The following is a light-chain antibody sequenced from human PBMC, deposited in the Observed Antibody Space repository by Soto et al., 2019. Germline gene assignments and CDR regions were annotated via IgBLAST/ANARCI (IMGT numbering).Light chain of an antibody. V-gene: IGKV3-11*01. Sequence: EIVLTQSPGTLSLSPGESATLSCRASQSVSSYLAWYQQKPGQAPRLLIYDASNRATGIPARFSGSGSGTDFTLTISSLEPEDFAVYYCQQRSNWSTFGQGTRLEI. CDR3: QQRSNWST. J-gene: IGKJ5*01. CDR1: QSVSSY. CDR2: DAS.